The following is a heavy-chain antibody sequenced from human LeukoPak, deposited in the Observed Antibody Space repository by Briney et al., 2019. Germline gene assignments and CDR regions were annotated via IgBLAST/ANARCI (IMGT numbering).Heavy chain of an antibody. J-gene: IGHJ5*02. CDR3: ARVSIQLWFGPQTGIGWFDP. Sequence: SETLSLTCTVSGGSISSYYWSWIRQPAGKGLEWIGRIYTSGSTNYNPSLKSRVTMSVDTSKNQFSLKLSSVTAADTAVYYCARVSIQLWFGPQTGIGWFDPWGQGTLVTVSS. V-gene: IGHV4-4*07. CDR2: IYTSGST. D-gene: IGHD5-18*01. CDR1: GGSISSYY.